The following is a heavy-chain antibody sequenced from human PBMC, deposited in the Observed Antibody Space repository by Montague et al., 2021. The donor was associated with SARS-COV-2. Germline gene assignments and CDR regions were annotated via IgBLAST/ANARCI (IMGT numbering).Heavy chain of an antibody. J-gene: IGHJ4*02. CDR2: VYHTGST. D-gene: IGHD3-22*01. CDR1: GVSISSGSYY. Sequence: SETLSLTCSVSGVSISSGSYYWSWVRQPPGKGLEWIGYVYHTGSTNYNPSLKSRVTLSIDTSKNQLSLNLTSVTAADTAVYYCVREKYYFDDSGSKWGQGTLVT. V-gene: IGHV4-61*01. CDR3: VREKYYFDDSGSK.